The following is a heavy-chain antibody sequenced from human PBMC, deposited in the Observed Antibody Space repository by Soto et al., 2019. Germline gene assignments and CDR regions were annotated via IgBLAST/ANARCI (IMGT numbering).Heavy chain of an antibody. Sequence: PGGSLRLSCAASGFTFSDYYMSWIRQAPGKGLEWVSYISSSGSTIYYADSVKGRFTISRDNAKNSLYLQMNSLRAEDTAVYYCAREPSIAVAEKGDYYGMDVWGQGTTVTVSS. D-gene: IGHD6-19*01. CDR3: AREPSIAVAEKGDYYGMDV. CDR2: ISSSGSTI. V-gene: IGHV3-11*01. CDR1: GFTFSDYY. J-gene: IGHJ6*02.